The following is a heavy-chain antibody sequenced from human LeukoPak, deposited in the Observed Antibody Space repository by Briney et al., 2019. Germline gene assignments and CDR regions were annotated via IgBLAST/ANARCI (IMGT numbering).Heavy chain of an antibody. D-gene: IGHD3-16*01. V-gene: IGHV4-59*01. CDR2: IYYSGST. CDR1: GGSISSYY. CDR3: ASALRSRGSDY. Sequence: SETLSLTCTVSGGSISSYYWSWIRQPPGKGLEWIGYIYYSGSTNYNPSLKSRVTISVDTSKNQFSLKLSSVTAADTAAYYCASALRSRGSDYWGQGTLVTVSS. J-gene: IGHJ4*02.